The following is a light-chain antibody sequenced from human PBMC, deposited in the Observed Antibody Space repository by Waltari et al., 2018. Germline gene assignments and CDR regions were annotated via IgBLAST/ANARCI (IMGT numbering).Light chain of an antibody. J-gene: IGLJ2*01. V-gene: IGLV2-14*03. CDR3: SSFTTSSSWI. CDR2: DVS. CDR1: ISDIGAYNH. Sequence: QSALTQPASVSGSPGQSITISCTGTISDIGAYNHVSWYQQYPGQAPKLLIFDVSERPPGVFDRFSGSKSGNTASLTISGLQAEDEADYYCSSFTTSSSWIFGGGTKLTVL.